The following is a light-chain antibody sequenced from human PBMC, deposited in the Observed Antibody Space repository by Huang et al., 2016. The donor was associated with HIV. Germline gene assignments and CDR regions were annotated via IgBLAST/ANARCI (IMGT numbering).Light chain of an antibody. V-gene: IGKV1-39*01. CDR1: ANIRRY. CDR3: QGSLSIPHT. Sequence: IHMTQSPSSLSASVGDRVTIPSRASANIRRYLNWYQQKPGKPPKLLIHSASTLQSGVPSRFSGSGSGTDFTLTITSLQPEDFATYYCQGSLSIPHTFGQGTNLEIK. CDR2: SAS. J-gene: IGKJ2*01.